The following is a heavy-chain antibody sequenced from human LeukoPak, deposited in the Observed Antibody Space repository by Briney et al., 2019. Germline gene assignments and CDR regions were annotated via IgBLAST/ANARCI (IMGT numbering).Heavy chain of an antibody. CDR2: INPNSGGT. D-gene: IGHD6-19*01. J-gene: IGHJ4*02. CDR3: AGGIGIAVADGDY. V-gene: IGHV1-2*04. CDR1: GYTFTGYY. Sequence: ASVKVSCKASGYTFTGYYMHWVRQAPGQGLEWMGWINPNSGGTNYAQKFQGWVTMTRDTSISTAYMELSRLRSEDTAVYYCAGGIGIAVADGDYWGQGTLVTVSS.